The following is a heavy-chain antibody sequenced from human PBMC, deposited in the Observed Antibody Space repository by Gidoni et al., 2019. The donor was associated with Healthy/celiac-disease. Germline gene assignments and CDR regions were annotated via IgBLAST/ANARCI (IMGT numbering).Heavy chain of an antibody. CDR1: GGSISSYY. CDR2: IYYSGST. J-gene: IGHJ4*02. Sequence: QVQLQESGPGLVKPSETLSLTCPVSGGSISSYYWSWIRQPPGKGLEWIGYIYYSGSTNYNPSLKSRVTISVDTSKNQFSLKLSSVTAADTAVYYCATTKNYDSSGTFDYWGQGTLVTVSS. CDR3: ATTKNYDSSGTFDY. V-gene: IGHV4-59*01. D-gene: IGHD3-22*01.